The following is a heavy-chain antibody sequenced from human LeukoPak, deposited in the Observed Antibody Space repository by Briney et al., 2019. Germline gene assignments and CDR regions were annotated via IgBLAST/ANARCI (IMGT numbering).Heavy chain of an antibody. Sequence: SETLSLTCTVSGGSISSYYWNWIRQPAGKGLEWIGRIYTSGSTNYNPSLKSRVTMSVDTSKNQFSLKLSSVTAADTAVYYCARDQAAGYDFWSGYYYYYGMDVWGQGTTVTVSS. J-gene: IGHJ6*02. CDR1: GGSISSYY. V-gene: IGHV4-4*07. CDR3: ARDQAAGYDFWSGYYYYYGMDV. CDR2: IYTSGST. D-gene: IGHD3-3*01.